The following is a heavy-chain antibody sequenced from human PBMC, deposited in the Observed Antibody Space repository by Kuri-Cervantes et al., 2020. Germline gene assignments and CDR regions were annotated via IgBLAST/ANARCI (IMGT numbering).Heavy chain of an antibody. CDR2: IYSGGST. CDR3: ERERFRAYEGTYEN. D-gene: IGHD1-1*01. V-gene: IGHV3-53*01. J-gene: IGHJ4*02. Sequence: GESLKISCAASGFTVSSNYMSWVRQAPGKGLEWVSVIYSGGSTYYADSVKGRFTISRDNSKNTLYLQMNSLRAEDTAVYYCERERFRAYEGTYENWGQGTLVTVSS. CDR1: GFTVSSNY.